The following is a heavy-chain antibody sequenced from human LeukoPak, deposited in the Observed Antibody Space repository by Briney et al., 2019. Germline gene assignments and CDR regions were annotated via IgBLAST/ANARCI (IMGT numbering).Heavy chain of an antibody. Sequence: PGGSLRLSCAASGSTFRTYWMHWVRQAPGKGLEWISIINDDGSKTSHADSVKGRFTTSRDYAKDTLYLQMNSLRAEDTAVYYCVSSIGTAGYWGQGTLVTVSS. J-gene: IGHJ4*02. CDR1: GSTFRTYW. D-gene: IGHD6-13*01. CDR2: INDDGSKT. V-gene: IGHV3-74*01. CDR3: VSSIGTAGY.